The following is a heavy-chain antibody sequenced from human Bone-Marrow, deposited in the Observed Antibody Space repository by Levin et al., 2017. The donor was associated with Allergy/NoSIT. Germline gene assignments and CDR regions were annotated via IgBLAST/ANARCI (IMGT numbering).Heavy chain of an antibody. J-gene: IGHJ4*02. V-gene: IGHV3-9*01. CDR2: ISWNSDMI. CDR3: TGYCSGGSCSNIDY. D-gene: IGHD2-15*01. CDR1: GFIFDEYV. Sequence: GGSLRLSCAASGFIFDEYVMHWVRQAPGKGLEWVSSISWNSDMIGYADSVKGRFTISRDNAKNSLNLQMNSLRPEDTALYYCTGYCSGGSCSNIDYWGQGSLVIVSS.